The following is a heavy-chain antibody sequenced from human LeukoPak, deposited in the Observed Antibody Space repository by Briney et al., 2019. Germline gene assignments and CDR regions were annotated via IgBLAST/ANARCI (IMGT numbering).Heavy chain of an antibody. CDR2: IFYSGST. J-gene: IGHJ4*02. V-gene: IGHV4-39*07. Sequence: SETLSLTCTVSGGSISTSNYYWGWIRQPPGKGLEWIGNIFYSGSTYYSPSLRSRVTISLDTSRNQFSLKLNSVTAADTAVYYCARARGIAEMATILDYWGQGTLVTVSS. CDR1: GGSISTSNYY. D-gene: IGHD5-24*01. CDR3: ARARGIAEMATILDY.